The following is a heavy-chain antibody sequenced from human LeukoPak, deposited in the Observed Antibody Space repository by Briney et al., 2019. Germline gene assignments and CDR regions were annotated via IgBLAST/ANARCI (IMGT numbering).Heavy chain of an antibody. CDR2: ISSDGSKT. CDR3: ARDSTYWYDSGSSGPHYFDY. V-gene: IGHV3-30*01. CDR1: GFIFSNYA. Sequence: PGGSLRLSCAASGFIFSNYAMHWVRQAPGKGLEWVALISSDGSKTYHADSVKDRFSISRDNSKNTLYLQLNSLRAEDTSVYYCARDSTYWYDSGSSGPHYFDYWGQGTLVTV. D-gene: IGHD3-10*01. J-gene: IGHJ4*02.